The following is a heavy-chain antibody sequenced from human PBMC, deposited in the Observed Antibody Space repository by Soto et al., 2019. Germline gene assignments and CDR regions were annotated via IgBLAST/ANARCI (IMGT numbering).Heavy chain of an antibody. CDR3: ARAGGDYIWGSPSGFFDY. D-gene: IGHD3-16*01. CDR1: GFTFSSYW. Sequence: GGSLRLSCAASGFTFSSYWMSWVRQAPGKGLEWVANIKQDGSEKYYVDSVKGRFTISRDNAKNSLYLQMNSLRAEDTAVYYCARAGGDYIWGSPSGFFDYWGQGTLVTVSS. CDR2: IKQDGSEK. J-gene: IGHJ4*02. V-gene: IGHV3-7*04.